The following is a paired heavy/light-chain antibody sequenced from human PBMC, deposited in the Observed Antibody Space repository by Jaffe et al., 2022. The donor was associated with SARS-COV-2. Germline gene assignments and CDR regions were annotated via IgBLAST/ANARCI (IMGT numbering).Light chain of an antibody. Sequence: DIVVTQTPLSSPVTLGQPASISCRSSQSLVHSDGNTYLSWLQQRPGQPPRLLIYKISNRFSGVPDRFSGSGAGTDFTLKISRVEAEDVGVYYCMQATQFPYTFGQGTKLEIK. CDR3: MQATQFPYT. V-gene: IGKV2-24*01. CDR1: QSLVHSDGNTY. J-gene: IGKJ2*01. CDR2: KIS.
Heavy chain of an antibody. Sequence: EVQLLESGGGLVQPGGSLRLSCAASGFTFSSYAMSWVRQTPGKGLEWVSFIDSRGGTYYADSVKGRFTISRDNSKNTLYLQMNSLRAEDTAAYYCAKQVLGYFDYWGQGTLVTVSS. J-gene: IGHJ4*02. CDR1: GFTFSSYA. CDR2: FIDSRGGT. V-gene: IGHV3-23*01. CDR3: AKQVLGYFDY.